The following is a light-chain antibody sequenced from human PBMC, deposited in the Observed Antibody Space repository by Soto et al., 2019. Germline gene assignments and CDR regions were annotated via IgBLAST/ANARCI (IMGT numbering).Light chain of an antibody. Sequence: EIVLTQSPGTLSLSPGERATLSCRASQSVSSSYLAWYQQKPGQAPRLLIYGASSRATGIPDRFSGSGSETDFTLIISRVEPEDFAVYYCQQYASSPETFGQGTKVDIK. V-gene: IGKV3-20*01. CDR2: GAS. CDR3: QQYASSPET. J-gene: IGKJ1*01. CDR1: QSVSSSY.